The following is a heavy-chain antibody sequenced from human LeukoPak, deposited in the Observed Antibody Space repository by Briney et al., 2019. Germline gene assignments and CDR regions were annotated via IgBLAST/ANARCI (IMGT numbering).Heavy chain of an antibody. V-gene: IGHV4-59*08. Sequence: PSETLSLTCTVSGASIGSYYWSWIRQPPGKGLEWIGYISQTGYTKYTPSLKSRVTISRDTSENQFSLILRSVSAADTAVYYCTRHDVVPVIGHGMAVWGQGTTVAVSS. CDR1: GASIGSYY. CDR3: TRHDVVPVIGHGMAV. D-gene: IGHD2-2*01. J-gene: IGHJ6*02. CDR2: ISQTGYT.